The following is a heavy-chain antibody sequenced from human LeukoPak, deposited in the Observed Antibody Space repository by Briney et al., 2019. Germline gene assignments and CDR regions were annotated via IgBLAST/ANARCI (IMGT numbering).Heavy chain of an antibody. CDR2: IWYDGSYK. CDR1: GFTFSNHG. J-gene: IGHJ4*02. V-gene: IGHV3-33*06. CDR3: AKDLGIWFGESHFDS. D-gene: IGHD3-10*01. Sequence: GGSLRLSCAASGFTFSNHGMHWAPQAPGKGLGWVAVIWYDGSYKYYADSVKGRLTISRDNSKNTLYLQMNSLRAEDTAVYYCAKDLGIWFGESHFDSWGEGALVTVSS.